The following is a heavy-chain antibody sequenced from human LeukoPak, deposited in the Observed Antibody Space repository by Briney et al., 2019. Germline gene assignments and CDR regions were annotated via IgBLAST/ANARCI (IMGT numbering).Heavy chain of an antibody. CDR3: ARHGHHGDHDY. CDR1: GVSISSSSYY. D-gene: IGHD2-21*02. J-gene: IGHJ4*02. V-gene: IGHV4-39*01. Sequence: KPSETLSLTCTVSGVSISSSSYYWGWIRQPPGKGLEWIGSIYYSGSTYYNPSLKSRVTISVDTSKNQFSLKLTSVTAADTAVYYCARHGHHGDHDYWGQGTLVTVSS. CDR2: IYYSGST.